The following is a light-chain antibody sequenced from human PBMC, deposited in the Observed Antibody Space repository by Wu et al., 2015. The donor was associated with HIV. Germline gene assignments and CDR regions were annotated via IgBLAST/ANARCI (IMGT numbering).Light chain of an antibody. CDR3: QQYGSSPGMYT. Sequence: EIVLTQSPGTLSLSPGERATLSCRASQSVSSSYLAWYQQKPGQAPRLLIYGASSRATGIPDRFSGSGSGTDFTLTISRLEPEDFAVYYCQQYGSSPGMYTFGRGDRAGDQT. V-gene: IGKV3-20*01. CDR1: QSVSSSY. CDR2: GAS. J-gene: IGKJ2*01.